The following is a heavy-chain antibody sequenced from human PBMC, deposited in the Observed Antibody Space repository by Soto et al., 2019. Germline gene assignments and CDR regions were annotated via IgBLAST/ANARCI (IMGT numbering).Heavy chain of an antibody. Sequence: PSETLSLTCIVSGESISSSSYYWGWIRQPPGKGLEWIGSIYYSGRTYYNPSFKSRVTISIDTSKNQFSPKLSSVTATDTAVYYCAGQRTTVVTQAYFDHWGQGALVTVS. CDR2: IYYSGRT. D-gene: IGHD2-21*02. CDR1: GESISSSSYY. CDR3: AGQRTTVVTQAYFDH. J-gene: IGHJ4*02. V-gene: IGHV4-39*01.